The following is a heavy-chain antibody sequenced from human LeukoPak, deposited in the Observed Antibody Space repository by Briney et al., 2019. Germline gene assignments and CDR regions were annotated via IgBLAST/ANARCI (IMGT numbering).Heavy chain of an antibody. V-gene: IGHV1-46*01. Sequence: ASVKVSCKASGYIFTSYDINWVRQATGQGLEWMGIINPSGGSTSYAQKFQGRVTMTRDTSTSTVYMELSSLRSEDTAVYYCARERSVAGRDYYYHGMDVWGQGTTVTVSS. CDR2: INPSGGST. CDR1: GYIFTSYD. D-gene: IGHD6-19*01. CDR3: ARERSVAGRDYYYHGMDV. J-gene: IGHJ6*02.